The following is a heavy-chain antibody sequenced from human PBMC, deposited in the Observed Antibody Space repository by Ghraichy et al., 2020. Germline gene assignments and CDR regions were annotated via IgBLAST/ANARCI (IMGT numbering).Heavy chain of an antibody. CDR2: IYYSGST. V-gene: IGHV4-59*01. D-gene: IGHD3-10*01. CDR3: ARGFDRFGEFIKTNYYYYGMDV. J-gene: IGHJ6*02. CDR1: GGSISSYY. Sequence: SETLSLTCTVSGGSISSYYWSWIRQPPGKGLEWIGYIYYSGSTNYNPSLKSRVTISVDTSKNQFSLKLSSVTAADTAVYYCARGFDRFGEFIKTNYYYYGMDVWGQGTTVTVSS.